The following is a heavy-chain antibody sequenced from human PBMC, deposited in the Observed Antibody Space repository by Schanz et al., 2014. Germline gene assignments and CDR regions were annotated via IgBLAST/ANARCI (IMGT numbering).Heavy chain of an antibody. J-gene: IGHJ4*02. CDR2: IASGGSHT. V-gene: IGHV3-23*01. Sequence: EVQMLESGGGLVQPGGSLRLSCVASGFTFRRYGMSWVRQAPGKGLEWVSTIASGGSHTFYADSVKGRFTISRDNSKNTLYLQMNSLRTEDTAVYFCAKSYDTSGYSGFDYWGQGTLVTVSS. CDR1: GFTFRRYG. CDR3: AKSYDTSGYSGFDY. D-gene: IGHD3-22*01.